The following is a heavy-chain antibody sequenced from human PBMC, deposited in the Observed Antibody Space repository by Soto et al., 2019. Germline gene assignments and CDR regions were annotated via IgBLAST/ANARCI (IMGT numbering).Heavy chain of an antibody. V-gene: IGHV1-18*01. CDR1: GYTFTSYG. D-gene: IGHD6-13*01. Sequence: ASVKASCKAPGYTFTSYGISWVRQAPGQGLEWMGWISAYNGNTNYAQKLQGRVTMTTDTSTSTAYMELRSLRSDDTAVYYCARDFGPYSSSIRGRAFDYWGHGTLVTRFS. J-gene: IGHJ4*01. CDR2: ISAYNGNT. CDR3: ARDFGPYSSSIRGRAFDY.